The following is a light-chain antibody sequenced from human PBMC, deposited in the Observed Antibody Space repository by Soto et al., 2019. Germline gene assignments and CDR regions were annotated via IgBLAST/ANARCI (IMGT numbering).Light chain of an antibody. J-gene: IGLJ2*01. CDR1: GSFGL. Sequence: QSSLTQPASVSGSPGQSITISCVGSFGLVSWYQQHPGKAPKFIIYDDTKRPSGVSNRISGYRSGNTASLTISGLQAEDEADYYCSSYAGRVLFGGGTKLTVL. CDR2: DDT. CDR3: SSYAGRVL. V-gene: IGLV2-23*01.